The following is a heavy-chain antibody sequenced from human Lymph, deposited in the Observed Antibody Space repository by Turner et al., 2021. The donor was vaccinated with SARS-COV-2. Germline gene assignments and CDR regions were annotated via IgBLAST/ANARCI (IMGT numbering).Heavy chain of an antibody. Sequence: QVQLVESGGGVVRPGRSLRLSCAASGFTFSSYVMHWVRQAPGKGLEWVAVIWYDGSNKYYADSVKGRFTISRDNSKNTLYLQMNSLRAEDTAVYYCARGLGSSWYSGGFDYWGQGTLVTVSS. D-gene: IGHD6-13*01. CDR1: GFTFSSYV. V-gene: IGHV3-33*01. CDR2: IWYDGSNK. J-gene: IGHJ4*02. CDR3: ARGLGSSWYSGGFDY.